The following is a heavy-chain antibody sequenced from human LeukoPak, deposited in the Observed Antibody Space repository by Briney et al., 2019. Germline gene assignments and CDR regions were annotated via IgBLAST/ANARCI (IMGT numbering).Heavy chain of an antibody. CDR1: RFTFSSYA. V-gene: IGHV3-23*01. CDR2: INDRGGRT. Sequence: GGSLRLSCAASRFTFSSYAMGWVRQAPGKGLEWVSAINDRGGRTNYADSVKGRFTISRDNSKNTLYLQMNSLRAEDTAVYYCAKDFSSGWSFDYWGQGTLVTVSS. J-gene: IGHJ4*02. CDR3: AKDFSSGWSFDY. D-gene: IGHD6-19*01.